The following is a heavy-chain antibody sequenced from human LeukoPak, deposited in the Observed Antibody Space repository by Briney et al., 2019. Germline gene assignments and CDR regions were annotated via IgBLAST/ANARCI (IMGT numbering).Heavy chain of an antibody. CDR2: IYTSGST. V-gene: IGHV4-4*09. CDR1: GGSISSYY. D-gene: IGHD3-16*02. CDR3: ARAENYVWGSYRYYYYMDV. Sequence: SETLSLTCTVSGGSISSYYWSWIRQPLGKGLEWIGYIYTSGSTNYNPSLKSRVTISVDTSKNQFSLKLSSVTAADTAVYYCARAENYVWGSYRYYYYMDVWGKGTTVTVSS. J-gene: IGHJ6*03.